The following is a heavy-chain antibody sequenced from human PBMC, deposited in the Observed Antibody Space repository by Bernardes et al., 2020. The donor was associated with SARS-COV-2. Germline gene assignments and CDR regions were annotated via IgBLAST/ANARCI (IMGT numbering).Heavy chain of an antibody. CDR3: ARGSGNYYFDY. V-gene: IGHV3-74*01. J-gene: IGHJ4*02. CDR2: INGDGSSI. D-gene: IGHD1-26*01. CDR1: GFTFSSYW. Sequence: GESLRLSCAASGFTFSSYWMHWVRLAPGKGPEWVSRINGDGSSINYADSVKGRFTISRDNARNTLYLEMNSLRAEDTAVYYCARGSGNYYFDYWGQGTLVTVS.